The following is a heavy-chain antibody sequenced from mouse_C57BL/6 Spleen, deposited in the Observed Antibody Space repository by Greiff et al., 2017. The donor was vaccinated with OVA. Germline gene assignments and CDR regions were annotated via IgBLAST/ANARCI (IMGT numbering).Heavy chain of an antibody. CDR2: ISDGGSYT. CDR3: ARKIWDYLDY. J-gene: IGHJ2*01. CDR1: GFTFSSYA. D-gene: IGHD4-1*01. V-gene: IGHV5-4*01. Sequence: EVQLVESGGGLVKPGGSLKLSCAASGFTFSSYAMSWVRQTPEKRLEWVATISDGGSYTYYPDNVKGRFTISRDNAKNNLYLQMSHLKSEDTAMYYCARKIWDYLDYWGQGTTLTVSS.